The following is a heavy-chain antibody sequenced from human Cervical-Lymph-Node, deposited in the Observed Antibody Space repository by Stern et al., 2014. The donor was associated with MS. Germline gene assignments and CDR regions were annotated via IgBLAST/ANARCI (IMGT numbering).Heavy chain of an antibody. V-gene: IGHV4-39*01. Sequence: QVQLQESGPGLVKPSETLSLTCAVSGDSISSYTHYWAWIRQPPGKGLEWIGSVYYSGPTSYTPPLKSPVTISVDTSKNHFSLGLNSVTAADTAVYYCAKHACTGAACPFDLWGQGTLVTVSS. D-gene: IGHD2-8*02. CDR2: VYYSGPT. CDR1: GDSISSYTHY. CDR3: AKHACTGAACPFDL. J-gene: IGHJ4*02.